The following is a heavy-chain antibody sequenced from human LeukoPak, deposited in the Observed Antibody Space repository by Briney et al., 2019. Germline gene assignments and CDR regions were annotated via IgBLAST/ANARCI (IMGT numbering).Heavy chain of an antibody. V-gene: IGHV1-2*02. Sequence: ASVKVSCKASGYTFTGYYMHWVRQAPGQGLEWMGWINPNSGGTNYAQKFQGRVTLTRDTSISKAYMELSRLRSDDTAVYYCARTSVAPREWLSFDYWGQGTLVTVSS. CDR2: INPNSGGT. D-gene: IGHD3-3*01. CDR1: GYTFTGYY. J-gene: IGHJ4*02. CDR3: ARTSVAPREWLSFDY.